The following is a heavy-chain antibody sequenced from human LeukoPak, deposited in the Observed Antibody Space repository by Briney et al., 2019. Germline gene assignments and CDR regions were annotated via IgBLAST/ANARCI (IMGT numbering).Heavy chain of an antibody. Sequence: ASVKVSCKTSGYTFTGYYMHWVRQAPGQGLEWMGWINPNSGGTNYAQKLQGRVTMTRDTSISTAYMELSRLRSDDTAVYYCARAILPYYYDSSGLVAFDIWGQGTMVTVSS. CDR3: ARAILPYYYDSSGLVAFDI. D-gene: IGHD3-22*01. J-gene: IGHJ3*02. CDR2: INPNSGGT. V-gene: IGHV1-2*02. CDR1: GYTFTGYY.